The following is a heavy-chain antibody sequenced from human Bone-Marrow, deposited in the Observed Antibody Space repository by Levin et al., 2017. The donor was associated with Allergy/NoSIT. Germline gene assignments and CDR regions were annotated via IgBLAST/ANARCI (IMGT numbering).Heavy chain of an antibody. J-gene: IGHJ6*02. CDR3: ARSGSTAYYYGLDV. CDR2: MYYSGST. V-gene: IGHV4-31*03. D-gene: IGHD3-16*01. CDR1: GGSISSGGYF. Sequence: SETLSLTCTVSGGSISSGGYFWSWIRQHPGKGLEWIGYMYYSGSTDYNPSLKSRVIISVDTSKNQFSLKLSSVTAADTAVYYCARSGSTAYYYGLDVWGQGTTVTVSS.